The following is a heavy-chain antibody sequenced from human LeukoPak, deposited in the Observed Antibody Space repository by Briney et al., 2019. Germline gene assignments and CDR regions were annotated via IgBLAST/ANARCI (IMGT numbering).Heavy chain of an antibody. CDR2: IYYSGST. Sequence: PSETLSLTCTVSGGSVSSGSYYWSWIRQPPGKGLEWLGYIYYSGSTYYNPSLKSRVTISVDTSKNQFSLKLSSVTAADTAVYYCARESVLTMVRGVISYYYYFDYWGQGTLVTVSS. V-gene: IGHV4-30-4*08. CDR1: GGSVSSGSYY. CDR3: ARESVLTMVRGVISYYYYFDY. J-gene: IGHJ4*02. D-gene: IGHD3-10*01.